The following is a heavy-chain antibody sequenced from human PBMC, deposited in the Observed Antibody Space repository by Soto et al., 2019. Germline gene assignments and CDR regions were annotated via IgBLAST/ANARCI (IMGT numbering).Heavy chain of an antibody. Sequence: QAQLKQSGPEVRKPGASVRVSCKASGYIFTNFGISWVRQAPGQGLEWMGWISGYNDNTHYAQKLQGRVSLTTDTSTGTAYMDLRSLRSDDTAIYYCVRDSSSWFYYYYGMDVWGQGTTVTVSS. J-gene: IGHJ6*02. CDR3: VRDSSSWFYYYYGMDV. D-gene: IGHD6-13*01. CDR2: ISGYNDNT. CDR1: GYIFTNFG. V-gene: IGHV1-18*01.